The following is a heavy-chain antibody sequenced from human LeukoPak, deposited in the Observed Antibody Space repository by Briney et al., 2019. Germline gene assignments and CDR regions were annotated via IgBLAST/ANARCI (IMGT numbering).Heavy chain of an antibody. D-gene: IGHD3-10*01. CDR1: GGSISSGDYY. CDR3: ARDSPITIVRGVITYNYGMDV. Sequence: SETLSLTCTVSGGSISSGDYYWSWIRQPPGKGLEWIGYIYYSGSTYYNPSLKSRVTISVDTSKNQFSQKLSSVTAADTAVYYCARDSPITIVRGVITYNYGMDVWGQGTTVTASS. V-gene: IGHV4-30-4*01. CDR2: IYYSGST. J-gene: IGHJ6*02.